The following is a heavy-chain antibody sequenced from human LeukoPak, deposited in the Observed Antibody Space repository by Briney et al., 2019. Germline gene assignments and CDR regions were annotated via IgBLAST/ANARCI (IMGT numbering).Heavy chain of an antibody. J-gene: IGHJ4*02. CDR3: ARAHVDTAMVTGRFDY. CDR1: GYTFTSYY. D-gene: IGHD5-18*01. Sequence: GASVKVSCKASGYTFTSYYMHWVRQAPGQGLEWMGIINPSGGSTSYAQKFQGRATMTRDTSTSTVYMELSSLRSEDTAVYYCARAHVDTAMVTGRFDYWGQGTLVTVSS. CDR2: INPSGGST. V-gene: IGHV1-46*01.